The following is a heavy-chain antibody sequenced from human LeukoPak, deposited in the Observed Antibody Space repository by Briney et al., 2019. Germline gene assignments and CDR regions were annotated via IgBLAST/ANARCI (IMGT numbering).Heavy chain of an antibody. CDR2: ISAGSDHI. CDR1: GFTFSSHA. Sequence: PGGSLRLSCAASGFTFSSHAMSGVRQAPGQGLEWVSAISAGSDHIYYAVSVQGRFTISRDNSKNTLYLQMNSLRAEDTALYYCANFVDTSMGGNDYWGQGTLVTVSS. V-gene: IGHV3-23*01. D-gene: IGHD5-18*01. J-gene: IGHJ4*02. CDR3: ANFVDTSMGGNDY.